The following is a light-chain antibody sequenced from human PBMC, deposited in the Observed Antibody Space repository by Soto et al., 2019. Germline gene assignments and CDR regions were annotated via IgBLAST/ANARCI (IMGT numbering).Light chain of an antibody. CDR1: HSVLYSSNNKNY. V-gene: IGKV4-1*01. Sequence: DLVMTQSPDSLAVSLRERATINGKSSHSVLYSSNNKNYLAWYQQKLGQPPKLLIYWSSTRESGVPDRFSGSGSETDATHTISSLQAEDVAVYYCQQYYSTPNTFGQGTKLEIK. J-gene: IGKJ2*01. CDR3: QQYYSTPNT. CDR2: WSS.